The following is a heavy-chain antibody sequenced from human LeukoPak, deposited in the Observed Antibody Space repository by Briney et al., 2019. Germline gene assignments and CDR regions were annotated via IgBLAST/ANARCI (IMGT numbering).Heavy chain of an antibody. Sequence: GGSLRLSCAASGFTFSSYSLNWVRQAPGKGLEWVSHISSRSSTTYYADSVKGRFTISRDNAKNSLYLQMNSLRAEDTAVYYCARAYYYDSSGYPFDYWGQGTLVTFSS. CDR3: ARAYYYDSSGYPFDY. D-gene: IGHD3-22*01. CDR2: ISSRSSTT. V-gene: IGHV3-48*04. CDR1: GFTFSSYS. J-gene: IGHJ4*02.